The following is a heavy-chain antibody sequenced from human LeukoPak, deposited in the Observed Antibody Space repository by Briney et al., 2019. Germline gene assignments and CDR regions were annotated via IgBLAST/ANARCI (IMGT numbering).Heavy chain of an antibody. CDR1: GGSISSDY. CDR2: IYYGGRS. J-gene: IGHJ4*02. V-gene: IGHV4-59*12. CDR3: ARGSSGNSFPFDY. D-gene: IGHD3-22*01. Sequence: SQTLSLTRIGSGGSISSDYGSWVRQSPRKGLEWIGYIYYGGRSSYNPSLKSRVTISVDTSKNQFSLRLSSVTAADTAVYYCARGSSGNSFPFDYWAREPWSPSPQ.